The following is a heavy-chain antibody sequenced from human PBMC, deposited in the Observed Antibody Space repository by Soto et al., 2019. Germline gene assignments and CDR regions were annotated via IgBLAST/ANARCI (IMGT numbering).Heavy chain of an antibody. J-gene: IGHJ5*02. CDR3: AGGVNYYDSNGSSWFDP. V-gene: IGHV4-30-2*01. CDR2: IYHTGTT. D-gene: IGHD3-22*01. Sequence: WTWSRQPPANGLEWIGVIYHTGTTYYNPYLKSRVTLSVDRPQNQFSLKMNSVTAADTPVYYCAGGVNYYDSNGSSWFDPWGQGALVTVSS.